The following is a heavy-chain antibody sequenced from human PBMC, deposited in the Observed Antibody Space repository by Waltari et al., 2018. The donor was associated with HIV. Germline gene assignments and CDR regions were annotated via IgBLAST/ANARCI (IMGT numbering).Heavy chain of an antibody. Sequence: EEKLVQSGAEVKEPGESLKISCKSVGKNFAGYWVGWVRQMPGKGLEWMGVIYPGDSDAVYSPSFQGRVIMSTDSSISTVYLQWSSLRASDTAMYYCARRKGDYRTAFDIWGQGTMVTASS. J-gene: IGHJ3*02. CDR3: ARRKGDYRTAFDI. CDR2: IYPGDSDA. D-gene: IGHD4-17*01. V-gene: IGHV5-51*01. CDR1: GKNFAGYW.